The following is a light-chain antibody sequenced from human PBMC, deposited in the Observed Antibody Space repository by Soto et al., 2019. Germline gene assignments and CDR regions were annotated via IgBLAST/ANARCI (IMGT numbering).Light chain of an antibody. CDR2: AAY. CDR3: QQSYSSPPT. Sequence: DIQVTQSPSSLSASVGDTVTITCRTSQSISSYLSWYQQKPGKAPKLLIYAAYTLQSGVPSRFSGSGSGTEFTLTISSLQPEDFAAYYCQQSYSSPPTFGQGTKVDIK. CDR1: QSISSY. V-gene: IGKV1-39*01. J-gene: IGKJ1*01.